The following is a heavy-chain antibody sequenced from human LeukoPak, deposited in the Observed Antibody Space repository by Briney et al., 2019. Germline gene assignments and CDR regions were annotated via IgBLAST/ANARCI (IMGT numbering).Heavy chain of an antibody. V-gene: IGHV1-69*01. CDR1: GGTFSSYA. D-gene: IGHD6-19*01. CDR2: IIPIFGTA. Sequence: SVTVSCKASGGTFSSYAISWVRQAPGQGLEWMGGIIPIFGTANYAQKFQGRVTITADESTSTAYMELSSLRSEDTAVYYYARGEGSRSLSGWYAAYFDYWGQGTLVTVSS. CDR3: ARGEGSRSLSGWYAAYFDY. J-gene: IGHJ4*02.